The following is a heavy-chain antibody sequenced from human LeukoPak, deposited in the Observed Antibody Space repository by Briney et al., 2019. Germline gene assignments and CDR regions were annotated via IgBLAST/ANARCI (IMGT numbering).Heavy chain of an antibody. D-gene: IGHD1-26*01. CDR3: ARVLGGATSTAPDY. CDR1: GGSISSSSDY. CDR2: IYYSGST. V-gene: IGHV4-39*07. J-gene: IGHJ4*02. Sequence: SETLSLTCTVSGGSISSSSDYWGWVRQPPGKGREWIGSIYYSGSTYYNPSRKSRFTISVDTSKNHFSLKLSSVTAEDTAVYYCARVLGGATSTAPDYWGQGTLVTVSS.